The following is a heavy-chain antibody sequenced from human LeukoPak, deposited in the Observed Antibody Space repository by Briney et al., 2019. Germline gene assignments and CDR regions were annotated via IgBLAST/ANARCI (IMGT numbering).Heavy chain of an antibody. J-gene: IGHJ5*02. Sequence: GGSLRLSCAASGFTFSSYSMNWVRQAPGKGLERVSYISSSSSTIYYADSVKGRFTISRDNAKNSLYLQMNSLRAEDTAVYYCARGSGAAGTLSGSEWFDPWGQGTLVTVSS. D-gene: IGHD6-13*01. CDR1: GFTFSSYS. CDR2: ISSSSSTI. CDR3: ARGSGAAGTLSGSEWFDP. V-gene: IGHV3-48*04.